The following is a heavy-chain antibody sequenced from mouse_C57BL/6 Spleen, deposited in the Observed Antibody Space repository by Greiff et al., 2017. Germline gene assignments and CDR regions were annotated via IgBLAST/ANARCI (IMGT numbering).Heavy chain of an antibody. J-gene: IGHJ2*01. V-gene: IGHV1-72*01. D-gene: IGHD1-1*01. CDR1: GYTFTSYW. Sequence: QVQLQQPGAELVKPGASVKLSCKASGYTFTSYWMHWVKQRPGRGLEWIGRIDPNSGGTKYNEKFKSKATLTVDKPSSTAYMQLSSLTSEDSAVXYCARWPSIYYYGRGFDYWGQGTTLTVSS. CDR2: IDPNSGGT. CDR3: ARWPSIYYYGRGFDY.